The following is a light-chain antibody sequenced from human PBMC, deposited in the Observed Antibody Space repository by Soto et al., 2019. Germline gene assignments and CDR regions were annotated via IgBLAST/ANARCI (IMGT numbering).Light chain of an antibody. CDR1: RSDVGGYNF. V-gene: IGLV2-14*03. Sequence: QSALTQPASVAGSPGQSITISCTGTRSDVGGYNFVSWYQQHPGKVPKLMIFDVNRRPSGVSDRFSGSKSGNTASLTISGLQAEDEGDYYCCSYTSRSTHVFGSGTKFTVL. CDR3: CSYTSRSTHV. CDR2: DVN. J-gene: IGLJ1*01.